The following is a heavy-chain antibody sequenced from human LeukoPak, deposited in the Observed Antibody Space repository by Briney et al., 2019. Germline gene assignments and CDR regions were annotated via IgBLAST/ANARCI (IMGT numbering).Heavy chain of an antibody. V-gene: IGHV4-31*03. J-gene: IGHJ6*02. CDR1: GGSISSGSYY. Sequence: SETLSLTCSVSGGSISSGSYYWSWIRQHPGKGLEWIGRIYNSGSTYYNPSLQSRVTIAVDPSKNQFSLKLSSVTAADTALYYCARAVRNTAMVYYYNGMDVWGQRTTVTASS. D-gene: IGHD5-18*01. CDR3: ARAVRNTAMVYYYNGMDV. CDR2: IYNSGST.